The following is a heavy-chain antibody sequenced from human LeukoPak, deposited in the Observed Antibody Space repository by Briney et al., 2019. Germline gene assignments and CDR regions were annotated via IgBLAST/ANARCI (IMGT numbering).Heavy chain of an antibody. Sequence: PGRSLRLSCAASGFIFNNYGMHWVRQAPGRGLEWVAVISYDGNNECYADSVKGRFTISRDNSKNTLYLQMNSLRPEDTAVYYCAKERASGWYYGDYWGQGTLVTVSS. CDR1: GFIFNNYG. V-gene: IGHV3-30*18. CDR2: ISYDGNNE. J-gene: IGHJ4*02. D-gene: IGHD6-19*01. CDR3: AKERASGWYYGDY.